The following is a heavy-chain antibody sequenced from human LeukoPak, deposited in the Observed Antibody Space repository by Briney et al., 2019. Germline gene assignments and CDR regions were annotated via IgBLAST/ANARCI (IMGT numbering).Heavy chain of an antibody. CDR1: GGTFSSYA. Sequence: SVKVSCKASGGTFSSYAISWVRQPPGQGLEWMGRIIPILGIANYAQKFQGRVTITADKSTSTAYMELSSLRSEDTAVYYCARDSRYCSSTSCYANYYYYGMDVWGQGTTVTVSS. V-gene: IGHV1-69*04. CDR2: IIPILGIA. D-gene: IGHD2-2*01. J-gene: IGHJ6*02. CDR3: ARDSRYCSSTSCYANYYYYGMDV.